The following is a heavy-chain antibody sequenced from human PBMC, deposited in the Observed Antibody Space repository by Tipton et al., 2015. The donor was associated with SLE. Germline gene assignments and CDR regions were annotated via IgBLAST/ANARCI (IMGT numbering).Heavy chain of an antibody. V-gene: IGHV4-39*07. Sequence: TLSLTCTVSGGSICSSSYYWGWIRQPPGEGLGWIGSIYYSGSTNYHPSLKSRVTISVDTSKNQFSRKLSTGTAADTAVYYCARAGDYWGQGTLVTVSS. CDR3: ARAGDY. CDR2: IYYSGST. CDR1: GGSICSSSYY. J-gene: IGHJ4*02.